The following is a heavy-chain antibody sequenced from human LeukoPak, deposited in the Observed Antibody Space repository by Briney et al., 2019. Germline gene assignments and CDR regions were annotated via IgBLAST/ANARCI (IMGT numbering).Heavy chain of an antibody. J-gene: IGHJ4*02. CDR1: GFTFSSYG. CDR3: AKLRPVAGSKLFFDY. Sequence: GGSLRLSCAASGFTFSSYGMSWVRQAPGKGLEWVSAISGSGGSTYYADSVKGRFTISRDNSKNTLCLQMNSLRAEDTAVYYCAKLRPVAGSKLFFDYWGQGTLVTVSS. CDR2: ISGSGGST. D-gene: IGHD6-19*01. V-gene: IGHV3-23*01.